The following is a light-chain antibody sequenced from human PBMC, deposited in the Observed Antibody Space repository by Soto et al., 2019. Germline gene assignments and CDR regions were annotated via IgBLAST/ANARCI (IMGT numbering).Light chain of an antibody. CDR2: GNN. CDR3: QSYDNSLSGHYV. Sequence: QSVLTQPPSVSGAPGQRVTISCTGSSYNIGAGYDVHWYQQLPGTAPKLLIYGNNNRPSGVPDRFSGSKSGTSASLAITGLQAEDEADYYCQSYDNSLSGHYVFGTGTKLTVL. J-gene: IGLJ1*01. CDR1: SYNIGAGYD. V-gene: IGLV1-40*01.